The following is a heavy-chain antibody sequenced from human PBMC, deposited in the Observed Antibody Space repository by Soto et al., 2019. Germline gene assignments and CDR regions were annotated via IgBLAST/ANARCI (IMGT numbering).Heavy chain of an antibody. CDR2: NYYSGST. V-gene: IGHV4-30-4*01. Sequence: SETLSLTCTVAGGSISSGDYYWGWLRQSPGKGLEWIGYNYYSGSTYYNPTLKSPVTISIDTSKNQFSLKLSSVTAADTAVYYCARERVPSYIHHTWFDSWGQGTLVTVSS. J-gene: IGHJ5*01. D-gene: IGHD3-10*01. CDR1: GGSISSGDYY. CDR3: ARERVPSYIHHTWFDS.